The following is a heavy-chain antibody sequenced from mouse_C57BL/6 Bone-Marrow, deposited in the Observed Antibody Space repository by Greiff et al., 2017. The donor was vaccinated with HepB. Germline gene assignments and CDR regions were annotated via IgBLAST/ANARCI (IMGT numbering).Heavy chain of an antibody. CDR2: IYPRDGST. CDR1: GYNFTSYD. Sequence: VQLQQSGPELVKPGASVKLSCKASGYNFTSYDINWVKQRPGQGLEWIGWIYPRDGSTKYNEKFKGKATLTVDTSSITAYMELHSLTSEDSAVYVCARRGPYYSNYYWGQGTTLTVSS. CDR3: ARRGPYYSNYY. J-gene: IGHJ2*01. D-gene: IGHD2-5*01. V-gene: IGHV1-85*01.